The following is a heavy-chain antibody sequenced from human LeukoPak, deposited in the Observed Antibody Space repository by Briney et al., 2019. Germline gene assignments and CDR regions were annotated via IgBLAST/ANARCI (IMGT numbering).Heavy chain of an antibody. Sequence: PGGSLRLSCAASGFTVSSNYMSWVRQAPGKGLEWVSVIYSGGSTYYADSVKGRFTISRDNSKNTLYLQMNSLRAEDTAVYYCARVSDYGGNGRYYFDYWGQGTLVTVSS. J-gene: IGHJ4*02. CDR2: IYSGGST. V-gene: IGHV3-53*01. CDR1: GFTVSSNY. D-gene: IGHD4-23*01. CDR3: ARVSDYGGNGRYYFDY.